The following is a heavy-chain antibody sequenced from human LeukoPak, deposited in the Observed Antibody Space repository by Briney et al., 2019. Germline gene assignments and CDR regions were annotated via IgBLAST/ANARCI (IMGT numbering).Heavy chain of an antibody. V-gene: IGHV4-39*01. CDR3: ARPSRGYSYEFDY. Sequence: SETLSLTCTVSGGSISSSSYYWGWIRQPPGKGLEWMGSIYYSGSTYYNPSLKSRVTISVDTSKNQFSLKLSSVTAADTAVYYCARPSRGYSYEFDYWGQGTLVTVSS. CDR2: IYYSGST. J-gene: IGHJ4*02. D-gene: IGHD5-18*01. CDR1: GGSISSSSYY.